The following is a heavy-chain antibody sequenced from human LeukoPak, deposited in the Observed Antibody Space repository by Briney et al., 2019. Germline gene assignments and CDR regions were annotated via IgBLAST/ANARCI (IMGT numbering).Heavy chain of an antibody. CDR1: GYTFTSYD. D-gene: IGHD3-10*01. J-gene: IGHJ4*02. Sequence: GASVKVSCKASGYTFTSYDINWVRQATGQGLEWMGWISAYNGNTNYAQKLQGRVTMTTDTSTSTAYMELRSLRSDDTAVYYCARDVMVRGAHFDYWRQGTLVTVSS. CDR3: ARDVMVRGAHFDY. V-gene: IGHV1-18*01. CDR2: ISAYNGNT.